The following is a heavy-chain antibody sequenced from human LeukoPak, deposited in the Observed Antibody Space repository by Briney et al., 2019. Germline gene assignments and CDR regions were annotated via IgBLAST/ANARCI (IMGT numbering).Heavy chain of an antibody. D-gene: IGHD3-16*01. CDR1: GFTFSSYG. CDR2: IWYDGSNK. CDR3: ARGSNGGAPSPYYFDY. Sequence: GGSLRLSCAASGFTFSSYGMHWVRQAPGKGLEWVAVIWYDGSNKYYADSVKGRFTISRDNSKNTLYLQMNSLRAEDTAAYYCARGSNGGAPSPYYFDYWGQGTLVTVSS. V-gene: IGHV3-33*01. J-gene: IGHJ4*02.